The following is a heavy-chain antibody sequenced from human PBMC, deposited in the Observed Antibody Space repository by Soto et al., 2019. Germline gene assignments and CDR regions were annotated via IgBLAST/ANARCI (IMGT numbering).Heavy chain of an antibody. CDR1: GGSISSSSYY. Sequence: PSETLSLTCTVSGGSISSSSYYWGWIRQPPGKGLEWIGNVYYGGSTYYNPSLKSRVTISVETSKSQFSLKLSSVTAADTAVYYCAGGDYYHSSGYYFHYYTMDVWGQGTTVTVSS. D-gene: IGHD3-22*01. CDR2: VYYGGST. CDR3: AGGDYYHSSGYYFHYYTMDV. J-gene: IGHJ6*02. V-gene: IGHV4-39*01.